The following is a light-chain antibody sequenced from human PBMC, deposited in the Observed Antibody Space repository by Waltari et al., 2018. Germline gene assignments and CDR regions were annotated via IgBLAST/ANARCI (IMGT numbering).Light chain of an antibody. V-gene: IGKV3-11*01. Sequence: EIVLTQSPATLSLSPGERATLSCRASQSVSSSLAWYQQKHGQAPRPLIYDASNRATGIPARFSGSWSGTDFTLTISGLEPEDFAVYYCQQRSNWPGTVGQGTKVEIK. CDR3: QQRSNWPGT. CDR2: DAS. CDR1: QSVSSS. J-gene: IGKJ1*01.